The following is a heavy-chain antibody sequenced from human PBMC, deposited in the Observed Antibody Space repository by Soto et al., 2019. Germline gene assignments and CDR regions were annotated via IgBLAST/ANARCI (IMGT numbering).Heavy chain of an antibody. J-gene: IGHJ4*02. V-gene: IGHV1-69*01. D-gene: IGHD3-10*01. Sequence: QAHLAQSGAEVKKPGSSVTVSCKASGGTFNSYGISWVRQAPGQGLDWMGVIIPLYGTVNYAQKFQGRVSITADESTITAYMDLNSLRSDDTAVYYCARVRVIRGVIPSHFGLWGQGTQVTVSS. CDR2: IIPLYGTV. CDR3: ARVRVIRGVIPSHFGL. CDR1: GGTFNSYG.